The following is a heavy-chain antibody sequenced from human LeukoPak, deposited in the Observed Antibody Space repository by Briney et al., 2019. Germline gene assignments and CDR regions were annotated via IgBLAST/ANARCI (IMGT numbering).Heavy chain of an antibody. CDR1: GYTFTSYG. CDR2: ISAYNGNT. Sequence: ASVKVSCKASGYTFTSYGISRVRQAPGQGLEWMGWISAYNGNTNYAQKLQGRVTMTTDTSTSTAYMELRSLRSDDTAVYYCARDQERYFDWLLFVGAFDIWGQGTMVTVSS. CDR3: ARDQERYFDWLLFVGAFDI. D-gene: IGHD3-9*01. J-gene: IGHJ3*02. V-gene: IGHV1-18*01.